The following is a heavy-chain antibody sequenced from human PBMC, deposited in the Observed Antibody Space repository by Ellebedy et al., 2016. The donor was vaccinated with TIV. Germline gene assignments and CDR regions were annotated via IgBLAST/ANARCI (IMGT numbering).Heavy chain of an antibody. J-gene: IGHJ4*02. V-gene: IGHV4-59*08. CDR3: ARRALSSWPVSVYFDY. D-gene: IGHD6-13*01. CDR2: IHYSGST. Sequence: MPSETLSLTCIVSGGSISNYYWSWIRQPPGKGLEWIGEIHYSGSTNYNPSLKSRVTMSVDTSKNQFSLKVTSVTAADTGVYYCARRALSSWPVSVYFDYWGQGALVTVSS. CDR1: GGSISNYY.